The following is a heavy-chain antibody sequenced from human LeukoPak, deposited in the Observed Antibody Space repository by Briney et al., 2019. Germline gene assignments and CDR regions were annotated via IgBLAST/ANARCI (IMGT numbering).Heavy chain of an antibody. CDR2: INHSGNI. Sequence: SETLSLTCAVYGESFSGYSWTWIRQFPGKGLEWIGEINHSGNINYNPSLKSRVTISLDTSKRQLSLEVSSVTAADTATYYCARTTYDRPRVVRDWSRGTVVTVSS. CDR1: GESFSGYS. V-gene: IGHV4-34*01. CDR3: ARTTYDRPRVVRD. J-gene: IGHJ4*02. D-gene: IGHD5-12*01.